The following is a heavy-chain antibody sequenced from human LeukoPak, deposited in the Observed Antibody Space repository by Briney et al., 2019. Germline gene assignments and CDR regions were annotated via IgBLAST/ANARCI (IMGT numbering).Heavy chain of an antibody. Sequence: GGSLRLSCAASGFTFSSYGMHWVRQAPGKGLEWVAFIRYDGSNKYYADSVKGRFTISRDNSKNTLYLQMNSLRAEDTAVYYCAKPQLRAPVPDFDYWGQGTLVTVSS. J-gene: IGHJ4*02. V-gene: IGHV3-30*02. CDR1: GFTFSSYG. CDR2: IRYDGSNK. CDR3: AKPQLRAPVPDFDY. D-gene: IGHD5-24*01.